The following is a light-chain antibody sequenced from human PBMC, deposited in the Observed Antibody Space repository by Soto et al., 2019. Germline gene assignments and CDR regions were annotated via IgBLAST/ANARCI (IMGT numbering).Light chain of an antibody. CDR1: QGVGSD. CDR3: LQDYTIPST. Sequence: AIQLTQSPSSLSAPVGGRVTITCRASQGVGSDLGWYQHKPGQAPKLLIYVASTLQSGVPSRFSGSGSGSEFTLTISSLKPEDSATYYCLQDYTIPSTFGQGTKVDIK. J-gene: IGKJ2*01. V-gene: IGKV1-6*01. CDR2: VAS.